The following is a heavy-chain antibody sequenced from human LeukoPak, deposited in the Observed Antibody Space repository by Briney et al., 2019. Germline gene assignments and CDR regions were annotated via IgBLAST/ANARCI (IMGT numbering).Heavy chain of an antibody. D-gene: IGHD1-1*01. CDR1: GFTFSDYD. CDR2: IGTAGDT. CDR3: ARVAKERVGGVYYFDC. J-gene: IGHJ4*02. Sequence: SGGSLRLSCAASGFTFSDYDMHWVRQPTGKGLEWVAAIGTAGDTYYTGSVKGRFTISRENAKNSLYLQMNSLRAGDTAVYYCARVAKERVGGVYYFDCWGQGTLVTVSS. V-gene: IGHV3-13*01.